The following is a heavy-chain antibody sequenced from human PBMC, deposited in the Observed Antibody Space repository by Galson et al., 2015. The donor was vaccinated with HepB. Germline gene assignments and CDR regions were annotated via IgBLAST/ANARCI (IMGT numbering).Heavy chain of an antibody. D-gene: IGHD6-6*01. CDR3: AKVRRYSSSYYYYGMDV. CDR1: GFTFSRYG. Sequence: SLRLSCAASGFTFSRYGMHWVRQAPGKGLEWVAVISYDGSNKYYADSVKGRFTISRDNSKNTLYLQMNSLRAEDTAVYYCAKVRRYSSSYYYYGMDVWGQGTTVTVSS. J-gene: IGHJ6*02. V-gene: IGHV3-30*18. CDR2: ISYDGSNK.